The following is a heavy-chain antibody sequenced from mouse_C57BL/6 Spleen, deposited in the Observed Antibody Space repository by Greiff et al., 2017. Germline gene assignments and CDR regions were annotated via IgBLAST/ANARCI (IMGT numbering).Heavy chain of an antibody. Sequence: EVNVVESGGDLVKPGGSLKLSCAASGFTFSSYGMSWVRQTPDKRLEWVATISSGGSYTYYPDSVKGRFTISRDNAKNTLYLQMSSLKSEDTAMYYCARQGHYYGSRWYFDVWGTGTTVTVSS. V-gene: IGHV5-6*01. J-gene: IGHJ1*03. CDR1: GFTFSSYG. D-gene: IGHD1-1*01. CDR3: ARQGHYYGSRWYFDV. CDR2: ISSGGSYT.